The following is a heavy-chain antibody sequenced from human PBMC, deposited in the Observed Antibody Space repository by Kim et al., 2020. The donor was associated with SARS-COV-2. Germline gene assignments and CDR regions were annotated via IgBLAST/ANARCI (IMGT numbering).Heavy chain of an antibody. D-gene: IGHD3-22*01. Sequence: GGSLRLSCAASGFTFSSYWMHWVRQAPGKGLVWVSRINSDGSSTSYADSVKGRFTISRDNAKNTLYLQMNSLRAEDTAVYYCARGQWYYYDSSGYYYGYWGQGTLVTVSS. CDR1: GFTFSSYW. CDR2: INSDGSST. J-gene: IGHJ4*02. V-gene: IGHV3-74*01. CDR3: ARGQWYYYDSSGYYYGY.